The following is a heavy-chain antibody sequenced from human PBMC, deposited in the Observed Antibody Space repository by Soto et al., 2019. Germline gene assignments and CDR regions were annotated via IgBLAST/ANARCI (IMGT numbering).Heavy chain of an antibody. J-gene: IGHJ4*02. CDR3: AKAPTGYHDY. V-gene: IGHV3-30*18. CDR1: VFSLSNNG. Sequence: PRGALRLSCAASVFSLSNNGMHWVHQAPGKGLDLLAVISYDGNNKYYADSVKGRFTISRDNSKNTLYLQMNSLRAEDTAVYYCAKAPTGYHDYWGQGTMVTVSS. CDR2: ISYDGNNK. D-gene: IGHD2-2*01.